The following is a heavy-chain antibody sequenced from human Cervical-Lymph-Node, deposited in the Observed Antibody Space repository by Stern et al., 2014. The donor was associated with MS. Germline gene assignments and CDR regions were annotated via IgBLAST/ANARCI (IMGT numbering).Heavy chain of an antibody. Sequence: QVQLVESGGGVVQPGRSLRLSCAASGFTFSSYGMHWVRQAPGKGLEWVAVIWYDGSNKYYADSVKGRFTISRDNSKNTLYLQMNSLRAEDTAVYYCARSNDFWSGSSDYWGQGTLVTVSS. V-gene: IGHV3-33*01. CDR2: IWYDGSNK. J-gene: IGHJ4*02. CDR1: GFTFSSYG. CDR3: ARSNDFWSGSSDY. D-gene: IGHD3-3*01.